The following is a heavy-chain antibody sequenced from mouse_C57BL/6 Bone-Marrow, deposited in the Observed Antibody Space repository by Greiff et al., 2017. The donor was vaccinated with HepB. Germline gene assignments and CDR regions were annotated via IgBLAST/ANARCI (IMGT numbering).Heavy chain of an antibody. V-gene: IGHV5-4*01. CDR3: ARESTVVAPTFYFDY. CDR1: GFTFSSYA. D-gene: IGHD1-1*01. J-gene: IGHJ2*01. CDR2: ISDGGSYT. Sequence: EVKLMESGGGLVKPGGSLKLSCAASGFTFSSYAMSWVRQTPEKRLEWVATISDGGSYTYYPDNVKGRFTISRDNAKNNLYLQMSHLKSEDTAMYYCARESTVVAPTFYFDYWGQGTTLTVSS.